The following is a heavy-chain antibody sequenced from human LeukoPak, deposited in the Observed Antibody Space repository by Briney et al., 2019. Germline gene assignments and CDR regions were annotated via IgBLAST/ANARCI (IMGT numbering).Heavy chain of an antibody. CDR1: GFTVSGKH. J-gene: IGHJ4*02. D-gene: IGHD4-11*01. CDR2: IYNGGST. Sequence: GGSLRLSCAVSGFTVSGKHMSWVRQAAGKGLEWVSVIYNGGSTYYADFVKGRFTISRDNSKNMLYIQMNSLRVEDTALYYCTSYSDHPVWGQGTLVTVSS. V-gene: IGHV3-53*01. CDR3: TSYSDHPV.